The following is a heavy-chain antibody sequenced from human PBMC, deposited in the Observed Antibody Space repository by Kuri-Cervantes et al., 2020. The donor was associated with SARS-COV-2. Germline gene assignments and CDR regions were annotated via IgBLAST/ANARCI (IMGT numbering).Heavy chain of an antibody. J-gene: IGHJ6*02. CDR1: GYTFTSYY. CDR3: AASLLYRIYYYYGMDV. D-gene: IGHD1-26*01. Sequence: ASVKVSCKASGYTFTSYYMHWVRQAPGQGLEWMGIINPSGGSTSYAQKFQERVTITRDMSTSTAYMELSSLRSEDTAVYYCAASLLYRIYYYYGMDVWGQGTTVTVSS. V-gene: IGHV1-46*01. CDR2: INPSGGST.